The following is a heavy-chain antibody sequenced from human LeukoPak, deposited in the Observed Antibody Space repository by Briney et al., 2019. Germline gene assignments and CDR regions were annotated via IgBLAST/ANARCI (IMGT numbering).Heavy chain of an antibody. D-gene: IGHD6-13*01. V-gene: IGHV1-18*01. CDR3: ARDRFPGKAAAGQNLNNWFDP. Sequence: ASVKVSCEASGYTFTSYGISWVRQAPGQGLEWMGWISAYNGNTNYAQKLQGRVTMTTDTSTSTAYMELRSLRSDDTAVYYCARDRFPGKAAAGQNLNNWFDPWGQGTLVTVSS. CDR1: GYTFTSYG. J-gene: IGHJ5*02. CDR2: ISAYNGNT.